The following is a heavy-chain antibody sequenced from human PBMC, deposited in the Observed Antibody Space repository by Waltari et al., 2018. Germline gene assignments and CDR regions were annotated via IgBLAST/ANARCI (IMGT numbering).Heavy chain of an antibody. D-gene: IGHD4-17*01. CDR3: ARSPGYGDYPDY. CDR1: GGTFSSYA. CDR2: IIPILGTA. Sequence: QVQLVQSGAEVKKPGSSVKVSCKASGGTFSSYAISWVRQAPGQGLEWMGGIIPILGTANYAQKCQGRVTITTDESTSTAYMELSSLRSEDTAVYYCARSPGYGDYPDYWGQGTLVTVSS. J-gene: IGHJ4*02. V-gene: IGHV1-69*05.